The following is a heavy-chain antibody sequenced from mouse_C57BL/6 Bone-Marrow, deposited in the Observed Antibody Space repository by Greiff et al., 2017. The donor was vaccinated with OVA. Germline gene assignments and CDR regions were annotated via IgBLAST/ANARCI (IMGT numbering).Heavy chain of an antibody. Sequence: VKLQQSGPGLVKPSQSLFLSCSITGFPITSGYYWILIRQSPGKPLEWMGYIPHSGETFYNPSLQSPLSITRETSKNQFFLQLNSVTTEDTAMYYGAEDRGFYGPYAMDYWGQGTSGTVSS. CDR2: IPHSGET. CDR1: GFPITSGYY. D-gene: IGHD1-2*01. CDR3: AEDRGFYGPYAMDY. V-gene: IGHV12-3*01. J-gene: IGHJ4*01.